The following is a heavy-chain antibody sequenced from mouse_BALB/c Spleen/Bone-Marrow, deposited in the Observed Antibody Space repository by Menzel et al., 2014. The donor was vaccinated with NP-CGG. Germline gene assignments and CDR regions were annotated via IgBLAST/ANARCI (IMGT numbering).Heavy chain of an antibody. CDR1: GFTFSSFG. V-gene: IGHV5-17*02. CDR3: ARSISHYYGSNWYFDV. J-gene: IGHJ1*01. Sequence: EVQLVESGGGLVQPGGSRKLSCAASGFTFSSFGMHWVRRAPEKGLEWVAYISSGSSTIYYADTVKGRFTISRDNPKNTLFLQMTSLRSEDTAMYYCARSISHYYGSNWYFDVWGAGTTVTVSS. D-gene: IGHD1-1*01. CDR2: ISSGSSTI.